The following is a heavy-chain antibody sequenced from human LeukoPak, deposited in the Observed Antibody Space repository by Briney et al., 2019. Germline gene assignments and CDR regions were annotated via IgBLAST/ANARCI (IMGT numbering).Heavy chain of an antibody. J-gene: IGHJ6*02. Sequence: GESLKISCKGSGYSFTSYWIGWVRQMPGKGLEWMGIIYPGDSDTRYSPSFQGQVTISADKSISTAHLQWSSLKASDTAMYYCARHKYCSSTSCYAGDYYYYYGMDVWGQGTTVTVSS. CDR3: ARHKYCSSTSCYAGDYYYYYGMDV. V-gene: IGHV5-51*01. CDR1: GYSFTSYW. D-gene: IGHD2-2*01. CDR2: IYPGDSDT.